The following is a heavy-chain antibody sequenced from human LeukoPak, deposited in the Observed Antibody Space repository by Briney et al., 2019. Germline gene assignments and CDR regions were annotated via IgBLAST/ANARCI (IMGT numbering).Heavy chain of an antibody. J-gene: IGHJ4*02. CDR3: VKRDRGTFDY. Sequence: GGSLRLSCTASGFNFSRNGMHWVRQAPGKGLEWVSFIRFDGTNTFYGASVRGRFTTSRDNSKNTLYLQMNTLRVEDTAIYYCVKRDRGTFDYWGQGTLVTVSS. D-gene: IGHD1-1*01. CDR2: IRFDGTNT. V-gene: IGHV3-30*02. CDR1: GFNFSRNG.